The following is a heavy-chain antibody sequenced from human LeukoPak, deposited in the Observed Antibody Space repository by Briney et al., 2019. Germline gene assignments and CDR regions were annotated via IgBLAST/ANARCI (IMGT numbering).Heavy chain of an antibody. V-gene: IGHV3-66*01. CDR1: GFTVSSNY. Sequence: GGSLRLSCAASGFTVSSNYMSWVRRAPGKGLEWVSVIYSGGSTYYADSVKGRFTISRDNSKNTLYLQMNSLRAEDTAVYYCAREVVPHAFDIWGQGTMVTVSS. J-gene: IGHJ3*02. CDR2: IYSGGST. CDR3: AREVVPHAFDI. D-gene: IGHD2-15*01.